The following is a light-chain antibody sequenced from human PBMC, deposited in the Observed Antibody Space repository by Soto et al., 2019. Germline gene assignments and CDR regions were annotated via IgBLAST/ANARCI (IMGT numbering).Light chain of an antibody. CDR1: SSDVGAYNY. V-gene: IGLV2-14*03. Sequence: QSVLTQPASVSGSPGQSITISCTGTSSDVGAYNYDSWYQQHHPGEAPKLIIYDVSHRPSGVSNRFSGSKSGNTASLTISGLQTEDEADYYCGTWDRSLSTYVFGTGTKVTVL. CDR2: DVS. CDR3: GTWDRSLSTYV. J-gene: IGLJ1*01.